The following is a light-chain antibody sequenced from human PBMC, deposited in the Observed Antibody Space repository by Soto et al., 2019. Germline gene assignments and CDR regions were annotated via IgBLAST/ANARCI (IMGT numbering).Light chain of an antibody. CDR2: GAS. J-gene: IGKJ1*01. CDR1: HSVSSSY. V-gene: IGKV3-20*01. Sequence: EIVLTQSPGTLSLSPGERARLSGWAIHSVSSSYLAWYQQKPGQAPRLLIYGASSRDTGIPDRFSGSGSGTDFTLTISRLEPEDFAVYYCQQYGSSPTFGQGTKVDI. CDR3: QQYGSSPT.